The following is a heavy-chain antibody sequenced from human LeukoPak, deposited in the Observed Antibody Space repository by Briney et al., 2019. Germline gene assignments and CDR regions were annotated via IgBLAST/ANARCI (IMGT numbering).Heavy chain of an antibody. D-gene: IGHD4-23*01. J-gene: IGHJ6*02. Sequence: QPGGSLRLSCAASGFTFSSYAMSWVRQAPGKGLEWVSAISGSGGSTFYADSVKGRFTISRDNSKNTLYLQMNSLRAEDTAVYYCANHGGKGYYYGMDVWGQGTTVTVSS. V-gene: IGHV3-23*01. CDR3: ANHGGKGYYYGMDV. CDR2: ISGSGGST. CDR1: GFTFSSYA.